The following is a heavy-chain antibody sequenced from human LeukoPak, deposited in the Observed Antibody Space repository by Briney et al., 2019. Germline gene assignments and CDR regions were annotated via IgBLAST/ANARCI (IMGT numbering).Heavy chain of an antibody. V-gene: IGHV3-23*01. D-gene: IGHD2-2*01. J-gene: IGHJ4*02. Sequence: GGSLRLSCAASGFTFTSYAMSWVRQAPGKGLEWVSAISGSGGSTYYADSVKGRFTISRDNSKNTLYLQMNSLRAEDTAVYYCAKDAPVNIVVVPAANSWGQGTLVTVSS. CDR1: GFTFTSYA. CDR2: ISGSGGST. CDR3: AKDAPVNIVVVPAANS.